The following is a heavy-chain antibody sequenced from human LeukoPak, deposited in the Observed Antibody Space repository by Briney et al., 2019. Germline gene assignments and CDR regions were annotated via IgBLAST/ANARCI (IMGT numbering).Heavy chain of an antibody. CDR1: GDSISSYSYY. CDR2: ILFRGAT. D-gene: IGHD2-21*01. CDR3: ARESGDTRTVNSFDF. J-gene: IGHJ4*01. V-gene: IGHV4-39*07. Sequence: ASETLSLTCTVPGDSISSYSYYWAWIRQPPGEGLEWIGSILFRGATYYNPSLKPRIIMSVDTSQNHFFLKLTSVTAAETAVYFCARESGDTRTVNSFDFWGRGTLITVSS.